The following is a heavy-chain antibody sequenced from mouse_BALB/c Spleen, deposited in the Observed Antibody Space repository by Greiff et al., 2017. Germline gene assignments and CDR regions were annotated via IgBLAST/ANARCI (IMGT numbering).Heavy chain of an antibody. CDR2: INPSNGRT. CDR3: ARHGYWYFDV. V-gene: IGHV1S81*02. Sequence: QVQLQQSGAELVKPGASVKLSCKASGYTFTSYWMHWVKQRPGQGLEWIGEINPSNGRTNYNEKFKSKATLTVDKSSSTAYMQLSSLTSEDSAVYYCARHGYWYFDVWGAGTTVTVSS. CDR1: GYTFTSYW. J-gene: IGHJ1*01.